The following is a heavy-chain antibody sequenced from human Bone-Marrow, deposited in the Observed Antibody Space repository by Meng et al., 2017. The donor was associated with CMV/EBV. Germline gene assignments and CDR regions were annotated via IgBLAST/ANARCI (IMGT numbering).Heavy chain of an antibody. CDR3: ARGVAAGRDY. D-gene: IGHD6-13*01. V-gene: IGHV3-74*01. J-gene: IGHJ4*02. Sequence: GGSLRLSCVVSGLTFSSSAMSWVRQAPGKRLERVSRINGDGTSTSYADSVKGRFTISRDNAKNTLYLQMNSLRAEDTAVYYCARGVAAGRDYWGQGMLVTVSS. CDR1: GLTFSSSA. CDR2: INGDGTST.